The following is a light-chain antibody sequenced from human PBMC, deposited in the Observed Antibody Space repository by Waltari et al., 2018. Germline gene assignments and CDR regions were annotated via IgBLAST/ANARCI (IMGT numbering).Light chain of an antibody. CDR2: AAS. J-gene: IGKJ4*01. CDR1: PSITNF. CDR3: QQCYSAPPT. V-gene: IGKV1-39*01. Sequence: DIQMTQSPSSLSASVGDRVTITCRASPSITNFLVWYQQRPGKAPTLLISAASNLQSGVPSRFSGSGSGTEFTLTISSLQPEDFATYYCQQCYSAPPTFGGGTKLEIK.